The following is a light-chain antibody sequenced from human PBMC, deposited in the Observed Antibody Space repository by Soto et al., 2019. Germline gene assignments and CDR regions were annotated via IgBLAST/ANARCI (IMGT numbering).Light chain of an antibody. J-gene: IGKJ4*01. V-gene: IGKV3-20*01. CDR3: QQHGSSPLP. CDR1: QSVSSSY. Sequence: EIVLTQSPGTLSLSPGERATLSCRASQSVSSSYFAWSQQKPGQAPRLLIYGASSKATRIRDRFSGSGSGTDFTLTISGREPEDFAVYYGQQHGSSPLPVGGGPNEEIK. CDR2: GAS.